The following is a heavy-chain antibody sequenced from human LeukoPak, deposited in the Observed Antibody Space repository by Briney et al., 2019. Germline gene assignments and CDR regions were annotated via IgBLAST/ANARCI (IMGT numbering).Heavy chain of an antibody. CDR1: GGSIRSSY. V-gene: IGHV4-59*01. D-gene: IGHD3-22*01. CDR3: ARAQDHYDVGKFWYFDL. CDR2: LSYSGNS. J-gene: IGHJ2*01. Sequence: KPSETLSLTCNVSGGSIRSSYWSWVRQPPGKGMEFVGYLSYSGNSNYNPSLKGRVTISVDTSKTQFSLELTSVTAADTAVYYCARAQDHYDVGKFWYFDLWGCGILVTVSS.